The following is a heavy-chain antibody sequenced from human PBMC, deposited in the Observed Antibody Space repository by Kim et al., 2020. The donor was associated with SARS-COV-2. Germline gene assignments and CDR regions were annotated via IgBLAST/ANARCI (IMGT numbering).Heavy chain of an antibody. J-gene: IGHJ4*02. D-gene: IGHD1-1*01. CDR1: GYTFSNYV. Sequence: ASVKVSCKASGYTFSNYVIHWVRQAPGQRPEWMGWIDTDDDTKYSPTFQGRVTITRDTSASTAYMELSSLGSEDTAVYYCAREGMWAGLDAEYWGQGTRVTVSS. V-gene: IGHV1-3*04. CDR2: IDTDDDT. CDR3: AREGMWAGLDAEY.